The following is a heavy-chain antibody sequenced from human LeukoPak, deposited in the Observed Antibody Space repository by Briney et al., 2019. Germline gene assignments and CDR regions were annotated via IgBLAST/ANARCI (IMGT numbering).Heavy chain of an antibody. J-gene: IGHJ6*02. CDR2: ISYDGSNK. CDR3: ARELLLGNYYYGMDV. Sequence: GRSLRLSCAASGFTFSSYAMHWVRQAPGKGLEWVAVISYDGSNKYYADSVKGRFTISRDNSKHTLYLQMNSLRAEDTAVYYCARELLLGNYYYGMDVWGQGTTVTVSS. V-gene: IGHV3-30-3*01. D-gene: IGHD1-26*01. CDR1: GFTFSSYA.